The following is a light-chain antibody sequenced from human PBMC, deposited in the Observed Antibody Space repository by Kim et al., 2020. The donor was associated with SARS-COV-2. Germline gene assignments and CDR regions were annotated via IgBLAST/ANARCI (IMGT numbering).Light chain of an antibody. CDR2: QDT. CDR3: QAWDSSTAVV. CDR1: KLGHKY. J-gene: IGLJ2*01. Sequence: SYELTQPPSVSVSPGQTASITCSGDKLGHKYTSWYQQKPGQSPVLVMYQDTKRPSGIPERFSGSNSGNTATLTISGTQAMDEADYYCQAWDSSTAVVFGGGPLLTVL. V-gene: IGLV3-1*01.